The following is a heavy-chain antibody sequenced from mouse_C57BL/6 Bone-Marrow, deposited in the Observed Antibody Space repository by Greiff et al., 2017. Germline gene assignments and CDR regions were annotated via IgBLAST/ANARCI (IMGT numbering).Heavy chain of an antibody. CDR3: ARPPSLMDY. CDR1: GFTFSSYG. J-gene: IGHJ4*01. Sequence: EVKVVESGGDLVKPGGSLKLSCAASGFTFSSYGMSWVRQTPDKRLEWVATISSGGSYTYYPDSVKGRFTISRDNAKNTLYLQMSSLKSEDTAMYYCARPPSLMDYWGQGTSVTVSS. V-gene: IGHV5-6*01. CDR2: ISSGGSYT.